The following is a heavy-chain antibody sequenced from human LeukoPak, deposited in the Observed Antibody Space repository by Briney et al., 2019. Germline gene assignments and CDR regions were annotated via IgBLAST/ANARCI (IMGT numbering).Heavy chain of an antibody. CDR2: IFADDLT. J-gene: IGHJ4*02. D-gene: IGHD2-2*01. CDR1: GFSVSDHY. CDR3: ARDLVPAAMRGGGFDY. V-gene: IGHV3-53*01. Sequence: GGSLRLSCVVSGFSVSDHYMSWVRQAPGKGLEWLSVIFADDLTYYEDSVKGRFTISRDRSQNTLYLQMNSLRAEDTAVYYCARDLVPAAMRGGGFDYWGQGTLVTVSS.